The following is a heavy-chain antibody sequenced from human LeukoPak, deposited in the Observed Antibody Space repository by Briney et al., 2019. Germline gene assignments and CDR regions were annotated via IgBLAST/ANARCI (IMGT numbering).Heavy chain of an antibody. Sequence: ASVKVSCKASVYTFTGYYLHWVRQAPGQGLEWMGWINPSNGVTNYAQNFQGRVTMTRDTSISTAYMELSSLRSDDTAVIYCAREGGSYAFDYWGQGTLVTVSS. CDR2: INPSNGVT. CDR3: AREGGSYAFDY. J-gene: IGHJ4*02. D-gene: IGHD1-26*01. CDR1: VYTFTGYY. V-gene: IGHV1-2*02.